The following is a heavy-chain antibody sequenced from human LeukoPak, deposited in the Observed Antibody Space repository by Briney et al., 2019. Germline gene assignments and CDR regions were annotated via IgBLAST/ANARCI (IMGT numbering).Heavy chain of an antibody. Sequence: ASVKVSCKASGYTFTSYYMHWVRQAPGQGLEWMGWISANSGNTKFAQKVQGRITMTTDTSTSTAYMELRSLRSDDTAIYYCARDRHYDASTVFDPWGQGTLVTVSS. J-gene: IGHJ5*02. CDR3: ARDRHYDASTVFDP. CDR2: ISANSGNT. V-gene: IGHV1-18*04. D-gene: IGHD3-3*01. CDR1: GYTFTSYY.